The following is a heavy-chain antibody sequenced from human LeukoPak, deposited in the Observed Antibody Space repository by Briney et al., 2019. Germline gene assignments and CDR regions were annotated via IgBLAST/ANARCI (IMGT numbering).Heavy chain of an antibody. CDR3: AKGGGYEAQYYYYYLDV. J-gene: IGHJ6*03. V-gene: IGHV3-23*01. D-gene: IGHD5-12*01. CDR1: GFTFRSYA. Sequence: HPGGSLRLSCAASGFTFRSYAMTWVRQAPGKGLEWVSAISSSDSTTYYADSVKGRFTISRDNSKNTLYLQMKSLRAEDTAVYYCAKGGGYEAQYYYYYLDVWGKGTTVTISS. CDR2: ISSSDSTT.